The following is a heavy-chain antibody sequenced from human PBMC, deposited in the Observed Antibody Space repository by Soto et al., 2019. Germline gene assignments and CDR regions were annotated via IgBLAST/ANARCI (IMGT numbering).Heavy chain of an antibody. CDR3: ARDTHTYYYGSGSILGFDY. CDR1: GFTFTSYG. Sequence: QVQLVQSGAEAKKPGASVKVSCKASGFTFTSYGISWVRQAPGQGLEWMGWISAYNGNTNYAQNLQGRVTMTTDTSTSTAYMELRSLRSDDTAVYYCARDTHTYYYGSGSILGFDYWGQGTLVTVSS. CDR2: ISAYNGNT. V-gene: IGHV1-18*01. J-gene: IGHJ4*02. D-gene: IGHD3-10*01.